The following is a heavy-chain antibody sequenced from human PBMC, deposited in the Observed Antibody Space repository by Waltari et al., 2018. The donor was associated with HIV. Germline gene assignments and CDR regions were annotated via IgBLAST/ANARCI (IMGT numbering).Heavy chain of an antibody. J-gene: IGHJ4*02. D-gene: IGHD3-9*01. V-gene: IGHV1-69*01. CDR3: AISNRDDYFTQGLLKLPFDY. CDR1: GGTFSSYA. CDR2: IIPIFGTA. Sequence: QVQLVQSGAEVKKPGSSVKVSCKASGGTFSSYAISWVRQAPGQGIEWMGGIIPIFGTANYAQKFQGRVTITADESTSTAYMELSSLRSEDTAVYYCAISNRDDYFTQGLLKLPFDYWGQGTLVTVSS.